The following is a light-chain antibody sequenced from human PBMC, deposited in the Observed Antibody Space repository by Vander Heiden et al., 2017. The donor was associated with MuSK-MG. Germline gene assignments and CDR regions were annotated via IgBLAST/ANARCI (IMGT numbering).Light chain of an antibody. J-gene: IGKJ4*01. CDR2: GAS. Sequence: ELVLTQSPVPLSLSPGERATLSCRASQSVSSSYLAWYQQKPGQAPRLLIYGASSRATGIPDRFSGSGSGTDFTLTISRLEPEDFAVYYCQQDGSSPEITFGGGTKVEIK. CDR3: QQDGSSPEIT. CDR1: QSVSSSY. V-gene: IGKV3-20*01.